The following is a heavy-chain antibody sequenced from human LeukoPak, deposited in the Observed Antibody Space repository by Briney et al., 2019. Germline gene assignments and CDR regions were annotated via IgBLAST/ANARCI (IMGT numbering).Heavy chain of an antibody. Sequence: GESLRLSCAASGFTFSSYSMSWVRQAPGKGLEWVSGISTSGGSSSYADSVKGRFTISRDNPRNTLYMQMNSLRAEDTALYYCAIMHPYYDGSGYWVQWGQGTLVTVSS. V-gene: IGHV3-23*01. CDR1: GFTFSSYS. J-gene: IGHJ4*02. D-gene: IGHD3-22*01. CDR2: ISTSGGSS. CDR3: AIMHPYYDGSGYWVQ.